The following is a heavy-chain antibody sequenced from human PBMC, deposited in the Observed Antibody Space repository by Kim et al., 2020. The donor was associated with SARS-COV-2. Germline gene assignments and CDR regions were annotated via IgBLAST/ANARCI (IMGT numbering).Heavy chain of an antibody. CDR3: ARDNYCLDY. CDR1: GFTFSSYA. D-gene: IGHD2-15*01. V-gene: IGHV3-33*05. CDR2: ISSNGRSS. Sequence: GGSLRLSCAASGFTFSSYAMHWVRQAPGKGLEWVAVISSNGRSSNYGDSVKGRFTISRDNSKNTRYLQMNSLRAEDTAVYYCARDNYCLDYWGQGTLVT. J-gene: IGHJ4*02.